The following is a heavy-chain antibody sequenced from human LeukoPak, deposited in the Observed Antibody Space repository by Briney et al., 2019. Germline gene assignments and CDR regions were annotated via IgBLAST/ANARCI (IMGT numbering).Heavy chain of an antibody. J-gene: IGHJ4*02. D-gene: IGHD3-22*01. CDR3: TRENYYDGSGYFRFDY. CDR1: GFTFGDYA. V-gene: IGHV3-49*03. Sequence: PGGSLRLSCTASGFTFGDYAMCWFRQAPGKGLEWVGFIRSKAYGGTTEYAASVKGRFSISRDDSKSIAYLQMNSLKTEDTAVYHCTRENYYDGSGYFRFDYWGQGTLVTVSS. CDR2: IRSKAYGGTT.